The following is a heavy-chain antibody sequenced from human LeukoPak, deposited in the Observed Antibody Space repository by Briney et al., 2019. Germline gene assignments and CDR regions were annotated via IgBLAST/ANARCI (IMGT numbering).Heavy chain of an antibody. D-gene: IGHD7-27*01. CDR1: GFTFEDYA. CDR3: VKDLDWGFGNFFDY. V-gene: IGHV3-9*01. J-gene: IGHJ4*02. CDR2: ISYNSGNI. Sequence: PGGSLRLSCAASGFTFEDYAMHWVRQAPGKGLEWVSSISYNSGNINYADSVKGRFTISRDNAQNSLYLQMSSLRPEDTAIYYCVKDLDWGFGNFFDYWGQGTLVTVSS.